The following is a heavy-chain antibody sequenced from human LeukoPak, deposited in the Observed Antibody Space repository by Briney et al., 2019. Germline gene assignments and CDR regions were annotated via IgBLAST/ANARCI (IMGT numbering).Heavy chain of an antibody. V-gene: IGHV4-59*01. CDR3: ARERLGYYDRSGLDY. D-gene: IGHD3-22*01. CDR1: GGSISSYY. Sequence: SETLSLTCTVSGGSISSYYWNWIRQPPGKGLEWIGYIYYSGSTNYNPSLKIRVTTSVDTSENQFSLKLSSVTAADTAVYYCARERLGYYDRSGLDYWGQGTLVTVSS. CDR2: IYYSGST. J-gene: IGHJ4*02.